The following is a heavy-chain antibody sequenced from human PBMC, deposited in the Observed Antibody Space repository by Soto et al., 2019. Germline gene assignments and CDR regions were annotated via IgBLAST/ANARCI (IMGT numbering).Heavy chain of an antibody. CDR3: DKDLSWGQSDY. J-gene: IGHJ4*02. Sequence: EVELVESGGGIVQPGGSLRLSCAASGFTFSSYWMHWFRHDPGKGLVWVSSIRSDGSATQYEDSGKGRFTVSRDNAKNTLYLQMNSLRDEDTAVYYCDKDLSWGQSDYWGQGTLVIASS. CDR2: IRSDGSAT. CDR1: GFTFSSYW. V-gene: IGHV3-74*01. D-gene: IGHD3-16*01.